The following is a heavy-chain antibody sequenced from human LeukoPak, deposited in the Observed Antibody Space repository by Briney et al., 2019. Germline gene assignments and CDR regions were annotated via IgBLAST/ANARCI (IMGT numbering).Heavy chain of an antibody. J-gene: IGHJ3*02. CDR1: GFTFSSYW. V-gene: IGHV3-7*01. CDR2: IKQDGSEK. Sequence: GGSLRLSCAASGFTFSSYWMSWVRQAPGKGLEWVANIKQDGSEKYYVDSVKGRFTISRENAKNSLYLQMNSLRAGDTAVYYCARGHYYGSGSYSNDAFDIWGQGTMVTVSS. CDR3: ARGHYYGSGSYSNDAFDI. D-gene: IGHD3-10*01.